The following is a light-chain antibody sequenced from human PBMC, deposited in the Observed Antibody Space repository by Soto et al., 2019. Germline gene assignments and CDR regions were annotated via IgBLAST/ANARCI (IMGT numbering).Light chain of an antibody. J-gene: IGKJ1*01. V-gene: IGKV1-39*01. CDR1: QSISNY. CDR2: GAS. CDR3: QEGYSSSRT. Sequence: DIQMTQSPSSLSASVGDRVAITCRASQSISNYLNWYQHKPGKAPQLLIYGASSLQSGVPSRFSGSGSGTDFTLIITGLQPEDFATYSCQEGYSSSRTFDQGTTVEIK.